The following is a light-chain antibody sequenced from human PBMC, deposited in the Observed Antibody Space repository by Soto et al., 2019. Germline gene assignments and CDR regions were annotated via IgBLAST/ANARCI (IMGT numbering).Light chain of an antibody. CDR2: GNT. Sequence: QSVLTQPPSVSGAPGQRVTISCTGGSSNIGAGHDVHWYQHLPGTAPKLLIYGNTNRPSGVPDRFAGSKSGTSASLAITGLQAEDEADCSCQSYDSSLTVHVVFGGGTKLIVL. V-gene: IGLV1-40*01. CDR1: SSNIGAGHD. J-gene: IGLJ2*01. CDR3: QSYDSSLTVHVV.